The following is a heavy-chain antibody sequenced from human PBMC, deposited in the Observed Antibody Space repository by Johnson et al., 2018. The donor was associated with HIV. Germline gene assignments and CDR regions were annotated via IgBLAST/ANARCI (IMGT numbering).Heavy chain of an antibody. J-gene: IGHJ3*02. CDR1: GFTFRDYY. V-gene: IGHV3-7*04. CDR2: IKQDGSEK. CDR3: ARGRTGTKYDAFDI. Sequence: VQLVESGGGLVKPGGSLRLSCAASGFTFRDYYMSWIRQAPGKGLEWVSYIKQDGSEKYYVDSVKGRFTISRDNAKNSLYLQMNSLRAEDTAVYYCARGRTGTKYDAFDIWGQGTMVTVSS. D-gene: IGHD1-7*01.